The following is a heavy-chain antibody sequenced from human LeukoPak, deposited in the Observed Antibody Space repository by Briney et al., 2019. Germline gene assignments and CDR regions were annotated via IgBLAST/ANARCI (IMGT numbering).Heavy chain of an antibody. CDR2: IHPNSGGT. Sequence: ASVNVSCKASGYTFTGYYMHWVGRAPGQGLEWMGWIHPNSGGTNYAQKFQGRVTMTRDTSISTAYMELSRLRSDDTAVYYCARASHYYDSSGYYVLDYWGQGTLVTVSS. D-gene: IGHD3-22*01. J-gene: IGHJ4*02. CDR3: ARASHYYDSSGYYVLDY. CDR1: GYTFTGYY. V-gene: IGHV1-2*02.